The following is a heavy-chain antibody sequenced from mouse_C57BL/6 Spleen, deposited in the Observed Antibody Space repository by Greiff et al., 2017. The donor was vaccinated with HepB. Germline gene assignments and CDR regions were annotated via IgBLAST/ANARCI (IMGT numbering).Heavy chain of an antibody. CDR3: ASNWDGAMDY. Sequence: LQESGPELVKPGASVKISCKASGYAFSSSWMNWVKQRPGKGLEWIGRIYPGDGDTNYNGKFKGKATLTADKSSSTAYMQLSSLTSEDSAVYFCASNWDGAMDYWGQGTSVTVSS. J-gene: IGHJ4*01. D-gene: IGHD4-1*02. CDR1: GYAFSSSW. CDR2: IYPGDGDT. V-gene: IGHV1-82*01.